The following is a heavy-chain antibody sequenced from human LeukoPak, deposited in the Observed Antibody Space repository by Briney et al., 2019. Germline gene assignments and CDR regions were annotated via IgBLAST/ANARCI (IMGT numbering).Heavy chain of an antibody. CDR3: ARNRHYEFWSGRSDAFDI. CDR1: GGTFSSYA. J-gene: IGHJ3*02. D-gene: IGHD3-3*01. V-gene: IGHV1-69*05. CDR2: IIPLFGTA. Sequence: SVKVSCKASGGTFSSYAISWVRQAPGHGLEWVGGIIPLFGTANYAQKFQGRVTITTDESTSTDYMELSSLRSEDTAVYYCARNRHYEFWSGRSDAFDIWGQGTMVTVSS.